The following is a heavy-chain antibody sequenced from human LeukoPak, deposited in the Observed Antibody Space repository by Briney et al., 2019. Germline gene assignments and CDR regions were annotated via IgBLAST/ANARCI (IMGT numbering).Heavy chain of an antibody. CDR2: ISPTTI. CDR1: GFTFTSYS. CDR3: AGDTAYSFDY. D-gene: IGHD2-21*01. V-gene: IGHV3-48*01. J-gene: IGHJ4*02. Sequence: GGSLRLSCAASGFTFTSYSLNWVRQAPGKGLEWVSYISPTTIYYADSVRGRFTISRDDAKNSLYLQMNSLRAEDTAIYYCAGDTAYSFDYWGQGTLVTVSS.